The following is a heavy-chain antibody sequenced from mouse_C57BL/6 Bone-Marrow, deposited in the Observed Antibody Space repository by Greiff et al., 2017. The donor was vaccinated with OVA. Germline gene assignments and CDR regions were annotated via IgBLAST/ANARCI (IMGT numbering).Heavy chain of an antibody. CDR1: GYTFTSYW. CDR2: IDPSDSYT. Sequence: QVHVKQPGAELVKPGASVKLSCKASGYTFTSYWMQWVKQRPGQGLEWIGEIDPSDSYTNYNQKFKGKSTLTVDTSSSTAYMQLSSLTSEDSAVYYCARSEFAYWGQGTLVTVSA. V-gene: IGHV1-50*01. CDR3: ARSEFAY. J-gene: IGHJ3*01.